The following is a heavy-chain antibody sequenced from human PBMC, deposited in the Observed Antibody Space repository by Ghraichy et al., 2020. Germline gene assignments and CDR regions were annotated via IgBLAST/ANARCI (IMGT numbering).Heavy chain of an antibody. D-gene: IGHD2-2*01. J-gene: IGHJ6*02. Sequence: GGSLRLSCAASGFTFSSYWMHWVRQDPGKGLVWVSRINSDGSSTTYADSVKGRFTMSRDNAKNTLYLQMNSLRAEDTGVYYCASSRAWSYGMDVWGQGTTVTVSS. V-gene: IGHV3-74*01. CDR2: INSDGSST. CDR1: GFTFSSYW. CDR3: ASSRAWSYGMDV.